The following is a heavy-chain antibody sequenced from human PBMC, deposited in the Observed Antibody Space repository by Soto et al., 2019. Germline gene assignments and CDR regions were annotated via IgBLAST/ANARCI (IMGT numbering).Heavy chain of an antibody. V-gene: IGHV1-2*02. Sequence: ASVXVSGKSSLYTFTCYYRHLVLQAPGQGLDWMAWINPISGATNDAERFEGRVTMTRDKSTSTAYLELNSLTSDDTEVYFCVRGGYGHYIQNRGPGTLVTV. D-gene: IGHD4-17*01. CDR1: LYTFTCYY. CDR2: INPISGAT. J-gene: IGHJ1*01. CDR3: VRGGYGHYIQN.